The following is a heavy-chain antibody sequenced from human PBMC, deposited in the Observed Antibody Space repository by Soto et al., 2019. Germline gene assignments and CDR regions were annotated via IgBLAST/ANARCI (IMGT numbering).Heavy chain of an antibody. CDR2: IYYSGST. CDR3: AGSVDAFDI. V-gene: IGHV4-59*01. J-gene: IGHJ3*02. Sequence: SKTPSLTCTVPRGSRNRYYWSWIRQPPGKGLEWIGYIYYSGSTNYNPSLKSRVTISVDTSKNQFSLKLSSVTAADTAVYYCAGSVDAFDIWGQGTMVS. CDR1: RGSRNRYY.